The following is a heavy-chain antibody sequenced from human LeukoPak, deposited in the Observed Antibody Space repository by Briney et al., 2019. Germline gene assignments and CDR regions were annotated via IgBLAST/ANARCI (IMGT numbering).Heavy chain of an antibody. CDR3: ARALPLQFDP. V-gene: IGHV3-53*01. CDR2: LYTSGTT. J-gene: IGHJ5*02. CDR1: GFTVSSTY. Sequence: GGSLRLSCAASGFTVSSTYMSWVRQAPGKGLEWVSNLYTSGTTYYADSVKGRFSISRDNSKNTLYLQMNSLGAEDTAVYYCARALPLQFDPWGQGTLVTVSS.